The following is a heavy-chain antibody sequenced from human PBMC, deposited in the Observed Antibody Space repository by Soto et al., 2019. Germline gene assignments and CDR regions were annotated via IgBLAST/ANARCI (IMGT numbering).Heavy chain of an antibody. CDR3: ARCLQQAYPHGMDV. D-gene: IGHD1-1*01. CDR2: ISADNGNT. J-gene: IGHJ6*02. Sequence: QAQLVQSGAEVKKPGASVKVSCKASGYTFYSHSISWVRQAPGQGLEWMGRISADNGNTNYAQKFRGIVTMTTDTSTSTVYLELRTLRSDDKTVYYCARCLQQAYPHGMDVWGQGTPVTVS. CDR1: GYTFYSHS. V-gene: IGHV1-18*01.